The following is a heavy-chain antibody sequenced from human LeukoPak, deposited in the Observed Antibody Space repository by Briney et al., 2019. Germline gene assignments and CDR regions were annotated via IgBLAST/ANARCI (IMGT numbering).Heavy chain of an antibody. CDR1: GFTFSSYA. D-gene: IGHD4-23*01. CDR3: ARDPDDYGGPFDY. J-gene: IGHJ4*02. Sequence: GRSLRLSCAASGFTFSSYAMHWVRQAPGKGLEWVAVISYDGSNKYYADSVKGRFTVSRDNSKNTLYLQMNSLRAEDTAVYYCARDPDDYGGPFDYWGQGTLVTVS. V-gene: IGHV3-30-3*01. CDR2: ISYDGSNK.